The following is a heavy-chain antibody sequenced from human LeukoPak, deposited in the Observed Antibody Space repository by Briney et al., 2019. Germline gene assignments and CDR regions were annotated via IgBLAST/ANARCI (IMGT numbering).Heavy chain of an antibody. Sequence: SETLSLTCAVYGGSFSGYYWSWIRQPPGKGLEWIGEINHSGSTNYNPSLKSRVTISVDTSKNQFSLKLSSVTAADTAVYCCARGLWLKVAFDIWGQGTMVTVSS. D-gene: IGHD5-12*01. CDR2: INHSGST. J-gene: IGHJ3*02. V-gene: IGHV4-34*01. CDR1: GGSFSGYY. CDR3: ARGLWLKVAFDI.